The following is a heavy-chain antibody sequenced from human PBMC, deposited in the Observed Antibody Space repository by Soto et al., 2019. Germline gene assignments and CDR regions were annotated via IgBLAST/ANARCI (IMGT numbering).Heavy chain of an antibody. V-gene: IGHV3-23*01. CDR2: TRCNGEHT. D-gene: IGHD2-2*01. CDR1: GFTFSNFA. CDR3: AKDSKSVAVSAARVYGMDV. J-gene: IGHJ6*02. Sequence: GGSLRLSCAGSGFTFSNFALTWVRQAPGKGLEWVSTTRCNGEHTYYADSVKGRFTVSRDNSKNAPFLEMSSLRAEDTAVYYCAKDSKSVAVSAARVYGMDVWGQGTTVTVSS.